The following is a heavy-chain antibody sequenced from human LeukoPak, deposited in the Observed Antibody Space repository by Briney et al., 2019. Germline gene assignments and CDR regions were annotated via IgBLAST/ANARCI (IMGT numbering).Heavy chain of an antibody. Sequence: SETLSLTCPVSGGTLSSYYWSWIRQPAGKGLEWIGRIYTSGSTNYNPSLKSRVTMSVDTSKNQYSLKLSSVTAADTAVYYCARSHRHSSSFSFDYWGQGTLVTVSS. D-gene: IGHD6-6*01. CDR2: IYTSGST. CDR3: ARSHRHSSSFSFDY. CDR1: GGTLSSYY. V-gene: IGHV4-4*07. J-gene: IGHJ4*02.